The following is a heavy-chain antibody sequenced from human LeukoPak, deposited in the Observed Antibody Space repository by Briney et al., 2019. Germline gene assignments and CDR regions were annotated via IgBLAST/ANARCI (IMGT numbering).Heavy chain of an antibody. Sequence: ASVKVSCKASGYTFTNYYMHWVRQAPGQGLEWMGWLNPKTGVTDYAQKFQGRVTLSRDTSISTAYMELSRLRSDDTALYYCATVRMTTVTNDVRDACDMWGQGTMVTVSS. CDR2: LNPKTGVT. CDR1: GYTFTNYY. CDR3: ATVRMTTVTNDVRDACDM. J-gene: IGHJ3*02. V-gene: IGHV1-2*02. D-gene: IGHD4-17*01.